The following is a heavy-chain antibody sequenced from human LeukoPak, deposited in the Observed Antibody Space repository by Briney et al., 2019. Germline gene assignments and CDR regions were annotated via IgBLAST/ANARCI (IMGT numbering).Heavy chain of an antibody. CDR2: ISGSGGGT. CDR1: GFTFNSYA. D-gene: IGHD6-6*01. V-gene: IGHV3-23*01. J-gene: IGHJ4*02. Sequence: PGGSLRLSCAASGFTFNSYAMSWARQAPGKGLEWVSAISGSGGGTYYADSVRGRFTVSRDDSKNTLYLQMNSLRAEDTAIYYCAKLLNSSSSYWGQGTLVTVSS. CDR3: AKLLNSSSSY.